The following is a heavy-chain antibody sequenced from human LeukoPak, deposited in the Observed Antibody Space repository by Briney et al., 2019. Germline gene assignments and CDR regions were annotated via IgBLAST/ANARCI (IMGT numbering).Heavy chain of an antibody. Sequence: PSETLSLTCTVSGDSISTYYWSWIRQPAGKGLEWIGRIYTSGSTNYNPSLKSRVTISVDTSKNQFSLKLSSVTAADTAVYYCARDRGYCSGGSCYVIREGGWFDPRGQGTLVTVSS. D-gene: IGHD2-15*01. CDR3: ARDRGYCSGGSCYVIREGGWFDP. J-gene: IGHJ5*02. CDR2: IYTSGST. CDR1: GDSISTYY. V-gene: IGHV4-4*07.